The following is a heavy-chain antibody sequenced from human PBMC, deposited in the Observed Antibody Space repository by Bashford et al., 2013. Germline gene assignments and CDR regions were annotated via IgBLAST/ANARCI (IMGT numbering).Heavy chain of an antibody. Sequence: GGDLPAAYAISWVRPGPSDRGLEWMEGIIPIFGTANYAQRFQGRVTITADESTSTAYMELSSLRSEDTAVFYCARAPIKILTGYYAYYYYGMDVWGQGTTVTVSS. CDR1: GGDLPAAYA. V-gene: IGHV1-69*01. CDR3: ARAPIKILTGYYAYYYYGMDV. J-gene: IGHJ6*02. D-gene: IGHD3-9*01. CDR2: IIPIFGTA.